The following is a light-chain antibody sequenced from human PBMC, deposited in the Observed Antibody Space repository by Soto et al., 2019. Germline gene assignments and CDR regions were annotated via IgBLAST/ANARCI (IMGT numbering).Light chain of an antibody. CDR1: SSDVGGYNY. V-gene: IGLV2-14*03. Sequence: QSALTQPASVSGSPGQSITISCTGTSSDVGGYNYVSWYQHHPGKAPKLMIYDVGNRPSGVSNRFSGSKSGNTASLTISGLQAEDDADYYCSSYTISSTVVFGGGTKLT. J-gene: IGLJ2*01. CDR2: DVG. CDR3: SSYTISSTVV.